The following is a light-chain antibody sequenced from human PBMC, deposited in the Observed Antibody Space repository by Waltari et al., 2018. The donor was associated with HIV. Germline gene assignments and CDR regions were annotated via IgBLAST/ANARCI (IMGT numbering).Light chain of an antibody. V-gene: IGLV1-44*01. Sequence: QSVLTQPPSASGTPGQRVTISCSGSYSNIGRRIANVLWYQQPPGAAPKLLIYPNSLRPAGFPDLLSGSKSGTSASLAIIAIQSEDGADYYCAIWDGLNGWVFGGGTRVTVL. CDR3: AIWDGLNGWV. CDR1: YSNIGRRI. J-gene: IGLJ3*02. CDR2: PNS.